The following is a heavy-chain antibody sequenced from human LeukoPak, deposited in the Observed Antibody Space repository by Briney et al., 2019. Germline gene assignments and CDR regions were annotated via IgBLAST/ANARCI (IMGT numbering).Heavy chain of an antibody. V-gene: IGHV3-21*04. CDR1: GFTFSSYS. D-gene: IGHD3-16*02. Sequence: GGSLRLSRAASGFTFSSYSMSWVRRAPGKGLEWVSSVSSSSSYIYYADSVKGRFTISRDNSKNTLYLQMNSLRAEDTAVYFCARVLSGRGSLYSYYYYMDVWGKGTTVTISS. J-gene: IGHJ6*03. CDR2: VSSSSSYI. CDR3: ARVLSGRGSLYSYYYYMDV.